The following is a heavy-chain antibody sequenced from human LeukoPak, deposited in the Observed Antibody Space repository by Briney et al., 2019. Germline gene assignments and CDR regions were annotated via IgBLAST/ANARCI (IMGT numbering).Heavy chain of an antibody. CDR3: ARQAPTDYFDY. Sequence: PGGSLRLSCAASGFTFNNAWMSWVRQAPGKGLEWVSVIYSGGSTYYADSVKGRFTISRDNSKNTLYLQMNSLRAEDTAVYYCARQAPTDYFDYWGQGTLVTVSS. J-gene: IGHJ4*02. V-gene: IGHV3-53*01. CDR1: GFTFNNAW. CDR2: IYSGGST.